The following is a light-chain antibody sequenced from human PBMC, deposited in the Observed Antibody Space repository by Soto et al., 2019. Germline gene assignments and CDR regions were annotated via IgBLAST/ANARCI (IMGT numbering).Light chain of an antibody. CDR1: QSVSSSY. J-gene: IGKJ3*01. CDR2: GAS. V-gene: IGKV3-20*01. CDR3: QQYGSSPFT. Sequence: ESVLTQSPGTLSMSPGERATLSCRASQSVSSSYSAWYQQKPGQAPRLLIYGASRRATGIPDRFSGSGSGTDFTLTISRLEPEDFAVYSCQQYGSSPFTCGPGPKVDIK.